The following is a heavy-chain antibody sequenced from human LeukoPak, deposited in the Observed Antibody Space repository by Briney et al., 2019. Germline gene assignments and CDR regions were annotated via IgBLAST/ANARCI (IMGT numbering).Heavy chain of an antibody. CDR3: ASASGGYSYGDYYFDY. V-gene: IGHV3-53*01. CDR1: GFTVSSNY. CDR2: IYSGGST. D-gene: IGHD5-18*01. Sequence: GGSLRLSCAASGFTVSSNYISWVRQAPGKGLEWVSVIYSGGSTYYADSVKGRFTISRDNSKNTLYLQMNSLRAEDTAVYYCASASGGYSYGDYYFDYWGQGTLVTVSS. J-gene: IGHJ4*02.